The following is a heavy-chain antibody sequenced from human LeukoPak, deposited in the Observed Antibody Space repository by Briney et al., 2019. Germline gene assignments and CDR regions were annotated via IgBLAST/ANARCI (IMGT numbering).Heavy chain of an antibody. J-gene: IGHJ4*02. Sequence: SETLSLTCTVSGASIDTYHWNWIRQPAGKGLEWIGRIYSSGSTNYNPSLKGRVTMSVETSTNQVSLKVTSVTAADTAVYYCASGADAFETSGDYFDYWGQGTLVTVSS. CDR3: ASGADAFETSGDYFDY. CDR2: IYSSGST. D-gene: IGHD7-27*01. V-gene: IGHV4-4*07. CDR1: GASIDTYH.